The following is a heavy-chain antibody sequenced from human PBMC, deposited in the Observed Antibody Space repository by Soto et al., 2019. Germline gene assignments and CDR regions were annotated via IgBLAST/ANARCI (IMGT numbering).Heavy chain of an antibody. V-gene: IGHV3-23*01. CDR2: ISGSGGST. D-gene: IGHD4-17*01. CDR3: AKPIRGSVTTRPGDGDY. J-gene: IGHJ4*02. CDR1: GFTFSSYA. Sequence: GGSLRLSCAASGFTFSSYAMSWVRQAPGKGLEWVSAISGSGGSTYYADSVKGRFTISRDNSKNTLYLQMNSLRAEDTAVYYCAKPIRGSVTTRPGDGDYWGQGTLVTVSS.